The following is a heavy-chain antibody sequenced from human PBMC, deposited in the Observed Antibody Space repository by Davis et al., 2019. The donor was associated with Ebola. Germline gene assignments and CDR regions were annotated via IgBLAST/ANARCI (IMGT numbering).Heavy chain of an antibody. CDR2: IYYSGST. D-gene: IGHD5-12*01. CDR3: ARPNSGYDLALDY. J-gene: IGHJ4*02. V-gene: IGHV4-61*05. Sequence: SETLSLTCTVSGGSISSSSYYWGWIRQPSGKGLEWIGYIYYSGSTNYNPSLKSRVTISVDTSKNQFSLKLSSVTAADTAVYYCARPNSGYDLALDYWGQGTLVTVSS. CDR1: GGSISSSSYY.